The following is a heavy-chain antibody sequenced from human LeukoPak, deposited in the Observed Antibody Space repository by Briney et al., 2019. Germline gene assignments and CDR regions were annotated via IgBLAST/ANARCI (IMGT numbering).Heavy chain of an antibody. CDR3: ARRELAGSTAYFDY. Sequence: ASVKVSCEASGGTFSSYAISWVRQAPGQGLEWMGIINPSGGSTNYAQDFQGRVTMTRDTSTSTVYMELSSLRSEDTAVYYCARRELAGSTAYFDYWGQGTLVTVSS. CDR2: INPSGGST. D-gene: IGHD1-26*01. CDR1: GGTFSSYA. V-gene: IGHV1-46*01. J-gene: IGHJ4*02.